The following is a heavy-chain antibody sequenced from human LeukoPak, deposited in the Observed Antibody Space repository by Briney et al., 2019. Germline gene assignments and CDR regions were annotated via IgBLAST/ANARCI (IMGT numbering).Heavy chain of an antibody. V-gene: IGHV3-74*01. D-gene: IGHD5-18*01. Sequence: PGGSLRLSCVASGFTFSNYWLHWVRQAPGKGLVWVSRINIDESTANYADSVKGRFTISRDNAKNTLYLQMNSLRAEDTAVYYCARNEYSSSGSGQVDVWGQGTTVTLSS. J-gene: IGHJ6*02. CDR2: INIDESTA. CDR3: ARNEYSSSGSGQVDV. CDR1: GFTFSNYW.